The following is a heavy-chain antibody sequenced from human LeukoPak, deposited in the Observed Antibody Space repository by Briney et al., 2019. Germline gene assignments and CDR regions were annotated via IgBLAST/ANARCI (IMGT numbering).Heavy chain of an antibody. CDR1: GYTFTSYG. D-gene: IGHD2-2*01. J-gene: IGHJ5*02. CDR3: AREHCSSTSCYFWFDP. CDR2: ISAYNGNT. Sequence: PVASVKVSCKASGYTFTSYGISWVRQAPGQGLEWMGWISAYNGNTNYAQKLQDRVTMTTDTSTSTAYMELRSLRSDDTAVYYCAREHCSSTSCYFWFDPWGQGTLVTVSS. V-gene: IGHV1-18*01.